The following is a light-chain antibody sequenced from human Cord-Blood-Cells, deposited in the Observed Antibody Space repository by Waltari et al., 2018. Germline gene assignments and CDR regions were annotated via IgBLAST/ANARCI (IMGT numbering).Light chain of an antibody. CDR2: DVS. Sequence: QSALTQPASVSGSPGQSITISCTGTSSDVGGYNYVSWYQQHPGKAPKLMIYDVSNRPSGVSNLFSRSKSGNTASLTISGLQAEDEADYYCSSYTSSSTWVFGGGTKLTVL. CDR3: SSYTSSSTWV. J-gene: IGLJ3*02. CDR1: SSDVGGYNY. V-gene: IGLV2-14*01.